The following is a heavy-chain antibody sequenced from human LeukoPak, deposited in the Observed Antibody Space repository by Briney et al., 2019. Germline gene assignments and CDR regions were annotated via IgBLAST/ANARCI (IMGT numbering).Heavy chain of an antibody. V-gene: IGHV4-34*01. CDR2: INDSGDI. D-gene: IGHD3-22*01. CDR3: ARHDYDSSGHRRDYYFDY. CDR1: GAAFRGYF. Sequence: SETLSLTCAAYGAAFRGYFYSWIRQPPGKGLEWIGEINDSGDINYNPSLRSRVIVSMDTSKKQFSLRLSSVTAADTAVYYCARHDYDSSGHRRDYYFDYWSQGTLVTVSS. J-gene: IGHJ4*02.